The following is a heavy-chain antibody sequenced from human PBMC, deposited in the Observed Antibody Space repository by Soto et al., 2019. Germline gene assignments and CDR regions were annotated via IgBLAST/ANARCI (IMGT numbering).Heavy chain of an antibody. CDR3: AKDAIMVSSSFNCFDF. D-gene: IGHD6-13*01. V-gene: IGHV3-23*01. J-gene: IGHJ4*02. Sequence: PGGSLRLSCVVSGFIPSSYAMSWVRQAPGKGLEWVSGISGSGGATSYADSVKGRFTISRDNSKNTLYLQMNSLSAEDTALYYCAKDAIMVSSSFNCFDFWGQGALVTVSS. CDR1: GFIPSSYA. CDR2: ISGSGGAT.